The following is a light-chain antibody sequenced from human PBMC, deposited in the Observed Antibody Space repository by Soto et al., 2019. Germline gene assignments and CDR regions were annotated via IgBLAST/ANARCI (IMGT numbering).Light chain of an antibody. V-gene: IGKV3-15*01. CDR3: QQYNDWPPYT. J-gene: IGKJ2*01. CDR1: QGVTST. CDR2: GAS. Sequence: VMTQSPAILSVSPGETATLSCKASQGVTSTLAWYQQKPGQAPRLLIYGASTRATGIPARFSGSGSGTEFTLTINSLQSEDFAVYYCQQYNDWPPYTFGQGTKLEIK.